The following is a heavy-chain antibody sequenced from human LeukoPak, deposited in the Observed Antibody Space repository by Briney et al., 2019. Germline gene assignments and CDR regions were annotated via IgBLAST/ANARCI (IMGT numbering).Heavy chain of an antibody. Sequence: GASVKVSCKASGCTFSSYAISWVRQAPGQGLEWMGRIFPIFATANYAQKFQGRVTITADESTSTAYMELSSLRSEDTAVYYCARESGSYEAYFDYWGQGTLVTVSS. CDR2: IFPIFATA. V-gene: IGHV1-69*13. D-gene: IGHD1-26*01. CDR3: ARESGSYEAYFDY. CDR1: GCTFSSYA. J-gene: IGHJ4*02.